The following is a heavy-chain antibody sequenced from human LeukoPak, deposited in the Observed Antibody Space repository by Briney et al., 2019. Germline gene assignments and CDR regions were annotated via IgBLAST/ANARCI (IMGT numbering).Heavy chain of an antibody. Sequence: AASVKVSCKASGGTCSSYAISWVRQAPGQELEWMGRIIPILGIANYAQKFQGRVTITADKSTSTAYMELSSLRSEDTAVYYCARQLSYDILTGYFDYWGQGTLVTVSS. CDR2: IIPILGIA. D-gene: IGHD3-9*01. J-gene: IGHJ4*02. V-gene: IGHV1-69*04. CDR1: GGTCSSYA. CDR3: ARQLSYDILTGYFDY.